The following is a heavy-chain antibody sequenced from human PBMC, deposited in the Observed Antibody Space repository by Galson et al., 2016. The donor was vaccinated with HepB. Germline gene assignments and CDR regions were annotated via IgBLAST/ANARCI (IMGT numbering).Heavy chain of an antibody. CDR3: ARSRWENLDH. D-gene: IGHD1-26*01. CDR1: GASINSSSSY. Sequence: SETLSLTCTVSGASINSSSSYWGWIRQPPGKGLEWIGSLYFGGRTYYNPSLKSRVTISADTSNNQFSLKVSSVTAADTAVYSCARSRWENLDHWGQGTLVTVSS. V-gene: IGHV4-39*01. CDR2: LYFGGRT. J-gene: IGHJ4*02.